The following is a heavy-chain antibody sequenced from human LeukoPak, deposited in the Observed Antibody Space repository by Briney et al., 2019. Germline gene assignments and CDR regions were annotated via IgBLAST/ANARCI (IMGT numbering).Heavy chain of an antibody. CDR2: MNPNSGNT. Sequence: PRASVKVSCKASVYTFTSYDINWVRQATGQGLEWMGWMNPNSGNTGYAQKFQGRVTMTRNTSISTAYMELSSLRSEDTPVSYCARVFEDNWNDFDYWGQGTLVTVYS. CDR1: VYTFTSYD. CDR3: ARVFEDNWNDFDY. J-gene: IGHJ4*02. D-gene: IGHD1-20*01. V-gene: IGHV1-8*01.